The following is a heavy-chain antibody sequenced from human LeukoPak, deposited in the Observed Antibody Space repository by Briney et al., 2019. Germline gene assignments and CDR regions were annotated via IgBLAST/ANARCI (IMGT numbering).Heavy chain of an antibody. D-gene: IGHD3-3*01. CDR3: ARAWSLRYFDY. Sequence: GGSQRLSCAASGFTFSSYAMHWVRQAPGKGLEWVAVISYDGSNKYYADSVKGRFTISRDNSKNTLYLQMNSLRAEDTAVYYCARAWSLRYFDYWGQGTLVTVSS. CDR1: GFTFSSYA. CDR2: ISYDGSNK. J-gene: IGHJ4*02. V-gene: IGHV3-30-3*01.